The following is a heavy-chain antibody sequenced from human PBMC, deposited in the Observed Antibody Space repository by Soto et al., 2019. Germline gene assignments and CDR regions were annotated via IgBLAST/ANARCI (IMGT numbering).Heavy chain of an antibody. D-gene: IGHD3-22*01. Sequence: SETLSVTCTVSGDSISAFYWGWMRQSPGKELEWIGYVYYTGSTNYNPSLKSRVTISVDRSKNQFSLKLTSANAADTAVYYCARGRTVRNYADDSSDYFYFFDYWGKGTQVTVSS. CDR2: VYYTGST. V-gene: IGHV4-59*01. CDR3: ARGRTVRNYADDSSDYFYFFDY. J-gene: IGHJ4*02. CDR1: GDSISAFY.